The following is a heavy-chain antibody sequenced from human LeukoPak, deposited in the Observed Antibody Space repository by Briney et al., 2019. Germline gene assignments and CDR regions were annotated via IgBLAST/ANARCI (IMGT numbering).Heavy chain of an antibody. Sequence: ASVKLSCKTSGYSVTSYNLHWLRQAPRQRLEWMGIINPSGGNTNYAQKSKGRVTMIRETSTSTVYMELSSLKSEDTAVYYCGRVRDGYNDAYDIWGQGKMVTVSS. V-gene: IGHV1-46*01. D-gene: IGHD5-24*01. J-gene: IGHJ3*02. CDR3: GRVRDGYNDAYDI. CDR1: GYSVTSYN. CDR2: INPSGGNT.